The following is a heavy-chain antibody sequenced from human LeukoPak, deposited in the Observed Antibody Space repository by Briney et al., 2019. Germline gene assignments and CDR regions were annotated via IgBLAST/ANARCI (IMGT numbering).Heavy chain of an antibody. D-gene: IGHD2-8*01. V-gene: IGHV3-23*01. J-gene: IGHJ6*03. CDR3: ANGNRCTSPNCLGYYYFYMDV. CDR2: VTGSGGTT. Sequence: GGSLRLSCAASGFTFSSYAMSWVRQAPGKGLEWVSAVTGSGGTTYYADSVKGRFTISRDNSKNTLYLQMNSLRAEDTAVYYCANGNRCTSPNCLGYYYFYMDVWGKGTTVTVSS. CDR1: GFTFSSYA.